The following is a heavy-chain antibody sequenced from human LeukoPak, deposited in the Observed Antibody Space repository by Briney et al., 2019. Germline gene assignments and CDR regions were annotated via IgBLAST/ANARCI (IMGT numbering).Heavy chain of an antibody. CDR2: IYYSGST. CDR1: GGSISSYY. CDR3: ARDIGNYDDYIYHYYYDY. J-gene: IGHJ4*02. V-gene: IGHV4-59*12. Sequence: SETLSLTCTVSGGSISSYYWSWIRQPPGKGLEWIGYIYYSGSTNYNPSLKSRVSMSIDTSKNQFSLKLHSVTAADAAVYYCARDIGNYDDYIYHYYYDYWGQGSLVTVSS. D-gene: IGHD3-22*01.